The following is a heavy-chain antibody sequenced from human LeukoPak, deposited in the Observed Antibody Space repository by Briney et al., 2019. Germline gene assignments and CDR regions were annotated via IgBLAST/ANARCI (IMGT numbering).Heavy chain of an antibody. V-gene: IGHV1-2*02. CDR1: GYTFTGYY. Sequence: GASVKVSCKASGYTFTGYYMHWVRQAPGQGLEWMGWINPNSGDTNYAQKFQGRVTMTRDTSISTAYMELSRLTSDDTAVYFCASAIVGATNYWGQGTLVTVSS. CDR2: INPNSGDT. D-gene: IGHD1-26*01. J-gene: IGHJ4*02. CDR3: ASAIVGATNY.